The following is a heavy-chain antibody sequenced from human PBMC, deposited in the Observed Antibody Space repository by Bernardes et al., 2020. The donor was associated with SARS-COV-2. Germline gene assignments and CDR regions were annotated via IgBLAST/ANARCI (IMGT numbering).Heavy chain of an antibody. D-gene: IGHD4-17*01. CDR3: ARDRRPSYADYFMNYNYYAMDV. J-gene: IGHJ6*02. Sequence: SVKVSCKASGDTFTSYAFSWVRQAPGQGLEWMGRIIPRFGSTNYAQNFQGRVTITADESSSTAYMELSSLRSEDTALYYCARDRRPSYADYFMNYNYYAMDVWGQGTTVTVSS. CDR2: IIPRFGST. CDR1: GDTFTSYA. V-gene: IGHV1-69*13.